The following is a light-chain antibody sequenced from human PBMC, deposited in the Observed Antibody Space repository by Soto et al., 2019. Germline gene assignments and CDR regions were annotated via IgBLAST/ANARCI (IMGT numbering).Light chain of an antibody. CDR2: LGS. CDR1: QSLLHSNGYNY. J-gene: IGKJ5*01. Sequence: DIVMTQSPLSLPVTPGEPASISCRSSQSLLHSNGYNYLDWYLQKPGQSPQLLIYLGSNRASGVPERFSGSGSGTDFTLKISRVEAEDVGVYYCMQALQTPITFGRGTRLEIK. CDR3: MQALQTPIT. V-gene: IGKV2-28*01.